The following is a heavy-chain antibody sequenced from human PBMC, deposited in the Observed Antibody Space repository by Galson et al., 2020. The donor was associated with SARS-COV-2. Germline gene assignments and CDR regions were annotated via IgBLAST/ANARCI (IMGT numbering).Heavy chain of an antibody. Sequence: RGSLRLSCAAPVFTFSNSVMHWVRQAPGKGPEWVAVISSDGSNSFYADSLKGRFTISRDNSKSTLYLQMNSLRSEDTAVYYCARGGELELPYYFDFWGQGTLVTVSS. V-gene: IGHV3-30*04. J-gene: IGHJ4*02. CDR3: ARGGELELPYYFDF. CDR2: ISSDGSNS. CDR1: VFTFSNSV. D-gene: IGHD1-26*01.